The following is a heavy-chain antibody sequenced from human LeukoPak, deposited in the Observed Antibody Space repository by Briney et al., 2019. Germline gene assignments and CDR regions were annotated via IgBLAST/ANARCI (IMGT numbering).Heavy chain of an antibody. D-gene: IGHD3-10*01. CDR1: GGSITNSDYY. J-gene: IGHJ4*01. Sequence: PSGTLSLTCTVSGGSITNSDYYWVWIRQPPGQELDWIANVDSYNGRTRTHYNPSLMSRIPIDADNSKHQFSLKFSSVTAADTAVYYCAGLDASSAHFSGSFPDYWGHGTLVTVSS. CDR2: VDSYNGRTRT. CDR3: AGLDASSAHFSGSFPDY. V-gene: IGHV4-39*01.